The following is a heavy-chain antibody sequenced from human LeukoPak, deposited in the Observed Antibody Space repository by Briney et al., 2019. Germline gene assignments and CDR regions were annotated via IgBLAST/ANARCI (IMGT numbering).Heavy chain of an antibody. J-gene: IGHJ3*02. CDR1: GGSISSYY. CDR2: IYTSGST. D-gene: IGHD3-3*01. CDR3: ARGSAPSYYDFWSGYTDAFDI. V-gene: IGHV4-4*07. Sequence: SETLSLTCTVSGGSISSYYWSWIRQPAGKGLEWIGRIYTSGSTNYNPSLKSRVTMSVDTSKNQLSLKLSSVTAADTAVYYCARGSAPSYYDFWSGYTDAFDICGQGTMVTVSS.